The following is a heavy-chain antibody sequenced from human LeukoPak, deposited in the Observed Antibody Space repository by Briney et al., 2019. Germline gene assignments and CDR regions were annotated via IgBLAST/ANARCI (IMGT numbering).Heavy chain of an antibody. J-gene: IGHJ6*02. V-gene: IGHV3-23*01. CDR1: GVTLRNYA. D-gene: IGHD6-13*01. Sequence: GGSLRLSCAASGVTLRNYAMTWIRQAPGKGLQWVSVISGDGESTYYADSVRGRFTISRDNSRNTLYLQMNSLRGEDTAVYYCAKGKVSSSWYTDYYGMDVWGQGTTVTVSS. CDR3: AKGKVSSSWYTDYYGMDV. CDR2: ISGDGEST.